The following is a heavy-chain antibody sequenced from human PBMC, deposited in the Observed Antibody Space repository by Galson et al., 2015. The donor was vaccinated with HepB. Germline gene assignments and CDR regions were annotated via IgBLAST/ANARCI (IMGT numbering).Heavy chain of an antibody. Sequence: ASGFTFRNFGMHWVRQAPGKGLEWLAGIWADGTKKFHTDSLNGRFTISRDNAKGTLYLQMDTLRVEDTAVYYCTRDGSGNTPFSYFDYWGQGILVTASS. J-gene: IGHJ4*02. CDR2: IWADGTKK. V-gene: IGHV3-33*01. CDR3: TRDGSGNTPFSYFDY. D-gene: IGHD5-18*01. CDR1: GFTFRNFG.